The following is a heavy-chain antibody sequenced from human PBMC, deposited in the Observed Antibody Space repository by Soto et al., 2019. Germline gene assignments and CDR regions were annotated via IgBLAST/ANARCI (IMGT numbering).Heavy chain of an antibody. J-gene: IGHJ6*02. D-gene: IGHD6-13*01. CDR2: INPNSGGT. V-gene: IGHV1-2*02. CDR1: GYTFTGYY. Sequence: QVQLVQSGAEVKKPGASVKVSCKASGYTFTGYYMHWVRQAPGQGLEWMGWINPNSGGTNYAQKFQGRVTMTRDTSISTAYMELSRLRSDGTAVYYCASLAAAGSYYYYGMDVWGQGTTVTVSS. CDR3: ASLAAAGSYYYYGMDV.